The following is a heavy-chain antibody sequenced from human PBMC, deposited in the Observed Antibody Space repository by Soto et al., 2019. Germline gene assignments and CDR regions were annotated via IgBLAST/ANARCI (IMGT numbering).Heavy chain of an antibody. D-gene: IGHD3-16*01. CDR1: GYTFTSYD. CDR3: ARGLRSPIRSPTYYYYYMDV. CDR2: MNPNSGNT. Sequence: ASVKVSCKASGYTFTSYDINWGRQATGQGLECMGWMNPNSGNTGYAQKFQGRVTMTRNTSISTAYMELSSLRSEDTAVYYCARGLRSPIRSPTYYYYYMDVWGKGTTVTVSS. J-gene: IGHJ6*03. V-gene: IGHV1-8*01.